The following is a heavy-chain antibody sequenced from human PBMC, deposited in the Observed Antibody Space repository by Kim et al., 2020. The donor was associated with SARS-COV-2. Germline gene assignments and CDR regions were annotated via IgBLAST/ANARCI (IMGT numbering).Heavy chain of an antibody. CDR3: ARHATSGAHRGLET. CDR2: IFSTGDA. D-gene: IGHD1-1*01. Sequence: SETLSLTCSVSGDSISDKFWSWIRQSPGKGLEWIAYIFSTGDANYNPSLKSRVTISLDTSRNQFSLKLSSATAEDTAVYYCARHATSGAHRGLETWGQG. V-gene: IGHV4-59*08. CDR1: GDSISDKF. J-gene: IGHJ4*02.